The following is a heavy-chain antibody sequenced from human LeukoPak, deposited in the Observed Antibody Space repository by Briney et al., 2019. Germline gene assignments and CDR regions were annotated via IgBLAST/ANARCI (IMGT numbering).Heavy chain of an antibody. J-gene: IGHJ4*02. CDR2: IIPIFGTT. V-gene: IGHV1-69*06. D-gene: IGHD5-18*01. CDR1: GGTFSSYA. CDR3: ARGVGHRGQEHSYVYYFDY. Sequence: SVKVSCKASGGTFSSYAISWVRQAPGQGLEWMGGIIPIFGTTNYAQKFQDRVTITADKSTSTAYMELSSLRSEDTAVYYCARGVGHRGQEHSYVYYFDYWGQGPLVTVSS.